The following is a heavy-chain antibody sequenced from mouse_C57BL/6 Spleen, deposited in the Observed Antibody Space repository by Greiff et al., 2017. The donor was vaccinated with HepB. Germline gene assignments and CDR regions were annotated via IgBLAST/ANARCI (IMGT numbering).Heavy chain of an antibody. CDR1: GYTFTSYW. CDR3: ARSGGDSSGFYAMDY. Sequence: QVQLQQPGAELVKPGASVKLSCKASGYTFTSYWMQWVKQRPGQGLEWIGEIDPSDSYTNYNQKFKGKATLTVDTSSSPAYMQLSSLTSEDSAVYYCARSGGDSSGFYAMDYCGQGTSVTVSS. J-gene: IGHJ4*01. CDR2: IDPSDSYT. V-gene: IGHV1-50*01. D-gene: IGHD3-2*02.